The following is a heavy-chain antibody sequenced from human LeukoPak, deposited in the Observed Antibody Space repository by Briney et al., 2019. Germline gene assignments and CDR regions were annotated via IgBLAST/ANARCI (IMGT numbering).Heavy chain of an antibody. D-gene: IGHD3-3*01. V-gene: IGHV4-59*01. Sequence: SETLSLTCTVSGGSISSYYWSWIRRPPGKGLEWIGYIYYSGSTNYNPSLKSRVTISVDTSKNQFSLKLSSVTAADTAVYYCARAHYDFWSGYLDYYYYYMDVWGKGTTVTVSS. J-gene: IGHJ6*03. CDR1: GGSISSYY. CDR3: ARAHYDFWSGYLDYYYYYMDV. CDR2: IYYSGST.